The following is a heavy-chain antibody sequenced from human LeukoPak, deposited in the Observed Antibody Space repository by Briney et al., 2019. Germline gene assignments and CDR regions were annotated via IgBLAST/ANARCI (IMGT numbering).Heavy chain of an antibody. V-gene: IGHV4-59*01. CDR1: GGSINSYY. D-gene: IGHD5-18*01. CDR2: IYYSGST. Sequence: SETLSLTCTVSGGSINSYYWSWIRQPPGKGLEWIGYIYYSGSTNYNPSLKSRVTISVDTSKNQFSLKLSSVTAADTAVYYCARVFRYSYGPGPPDYWGQGTLVTVSS. CDR3: ARVFRYSYGPGPPDY. J-gene: IGHJ4*02.